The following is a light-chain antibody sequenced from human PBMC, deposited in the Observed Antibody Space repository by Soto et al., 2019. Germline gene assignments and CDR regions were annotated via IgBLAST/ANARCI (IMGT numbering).Light chain of an antibody. CDR2: DAS. V-gene: IGKV3-11*01. Sequence: EIVLTQSPATLSLSPGESATLSCRASQSVSSYLAWYQQKPGQAPRLLIYDASNGATGIPARFSGSGSGTDFTLTISSPEPEDFAVYYCQQRDIWPLTFGGGTKVEL. CDR3: QQRDIWPLT. CDR1: QSVSSY. J-gene: IGKJ4*01.